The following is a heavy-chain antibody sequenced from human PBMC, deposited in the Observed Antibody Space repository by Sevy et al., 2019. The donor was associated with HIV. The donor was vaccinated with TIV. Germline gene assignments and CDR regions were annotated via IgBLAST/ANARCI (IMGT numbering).Heavy chain of an antibody. CDR3: GRGGDFNDRSAKRDFDY. D-gene: IGHD3-22*01. J-gene: IGHJ4*02. Sequence: GGSLRLSCAASGFTFSNYGMHWVRQAPGKGLEWVAVIWNDGSDKYYADSVKVRFTIPRDNSKNTQYLQMNSLRVEDTAVYFGGRGGDFNDRSAKRDFDYWGQGTLVTVSS. CDR2: IWNDGSDK. CDR1: GFTFSNYG. V-gene: IGHV3-33*01.